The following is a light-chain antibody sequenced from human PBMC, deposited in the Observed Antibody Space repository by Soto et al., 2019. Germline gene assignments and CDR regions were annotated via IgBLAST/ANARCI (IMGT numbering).Light chain of an antibody. CDR2: GNS. CDR3: QSYDSSSNWV. Sequence: QLVLTQPPSVSGAPGQRVTISCTGSSSNIGAGYDVHWYQQLPGTAPKLLIYGNSNRPSGVPDRFSGSKSGTSASLAITGLQAEDEADYYCQSYDSSSNWVFGGGTKLTVL. CDR1: SSNIGAGYD. V-gene: IGLV1-40*01. J-gene: IGLJ3*02.